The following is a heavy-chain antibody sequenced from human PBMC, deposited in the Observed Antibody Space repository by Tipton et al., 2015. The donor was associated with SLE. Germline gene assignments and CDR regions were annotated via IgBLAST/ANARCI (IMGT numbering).Heavy chain of an antibody. V-gene: IGHV4-34*01. CDR3: TTGGRGDGANPFDP. J-gene: IGHJ5*02. CDR1: RGSFSGYY. Sequence: TLSLTCAVYRGSFSGYYWSWIRRPPGKGLEWIGETTHSGKTNYNPSLKSRVTISADTSKNQFSLKLTSVTAADTAVYYCTTGGRGDGANPFDPWGQGTLVTVSS. CDR2: TTHSGKT. D-gene: IGHD4/OR15-4a*01.